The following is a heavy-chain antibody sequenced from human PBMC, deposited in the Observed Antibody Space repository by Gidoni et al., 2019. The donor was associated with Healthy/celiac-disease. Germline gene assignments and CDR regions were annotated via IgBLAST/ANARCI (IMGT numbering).Heavy chain of an antibody. D-gene: IGHD1-1*01. CDR1: GFTFSSYR. Sequence: EVQLVESGGGLVQPGGSRRRRCAHSGFTFSSYRMNWVLQAPGKGLEWVSYFSSSSSTIYYADSLKGRFTISRDNAKNSLNLQKNRLRDEDTAVYYCARDFLGTGGDYWGQGTLFTVSS. J-gene: IGHJ4*02. V-gene: IGHV3-48*02. CDR3: ARDFLGTGGDY. CDR2: FSSSSSTI.